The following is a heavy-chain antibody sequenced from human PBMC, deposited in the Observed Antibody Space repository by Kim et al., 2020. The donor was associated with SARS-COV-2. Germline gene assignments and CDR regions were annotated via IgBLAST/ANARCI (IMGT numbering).Heavy chain of an antibody. Sequence: GGSLRLSCAASGFTFSSYWMHWVRQAPGKGLVWVSRINSDGSSTSYADSVKGRFTISRDNAKNTLYLQMNSLRAEDTAVYYCARVGRYGDRPSYWYFDLWGRGTLFTVSS. CDR1: GFTFSSYW. CDR2: INSDGSST. J-gene: IGHJ2*01. V-gene: IGHV3-74*01. CDR3: ARVGRYGDRPSYWYFDL. D-gene: IGHD4-17*01.